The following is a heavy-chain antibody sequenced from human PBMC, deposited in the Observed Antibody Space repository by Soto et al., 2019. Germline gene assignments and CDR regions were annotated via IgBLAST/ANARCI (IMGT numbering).Heavy chain of an antibody. CDR2: INAGNGNT. J-gene: IGHJ4*02. CDR3: ARDLAFGLSDY. CDR1: GYTFTSYA. V-gene: IGHV1-3*01. Sequence: QVQLVQSGAEVKKPGASVKVPCKASGYTFTSYAMHWVRQAPGQRLEWMGWINAGNGNTKYSQKFQGRVTITRDTSASTDYMELSSLRSEDTAVYYCARDLAFGLSDYWGQGTLVPVSS. D-gene: IGHD3-10*01.